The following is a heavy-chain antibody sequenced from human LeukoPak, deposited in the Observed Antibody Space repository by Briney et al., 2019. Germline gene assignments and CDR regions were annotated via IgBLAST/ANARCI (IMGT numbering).Heavy chain of an antibody. D-gene: IGHD1-1*01. J-gene: IGHJ3*02. CDR3: AKERYNWNDDALDAFDI. CDR1: GFTFSSYG. V-gene: IGHV3-30*02. CDR2: IRYDGSNK. Sequence: GGSLRLSCAASGFTFSSYGMHWVRQAPGKGLEWVAFIRYDGSNKYYADSVKGRFTISRDNSKNTLYLQMNSLRAEDTAVYYCAKERYNWNDDALDAFDIWGQGTMVTVSS.